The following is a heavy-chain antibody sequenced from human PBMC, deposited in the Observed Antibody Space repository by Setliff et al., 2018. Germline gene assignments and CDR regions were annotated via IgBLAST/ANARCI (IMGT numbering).Heavy chain of an antibody. CDR3: RLAHCSTTSCEEALDY. J-gene: IGHJ4*02. CDR1: GDSISSSSYH. V-gene: IGHV4-39*01. CDR2: IYYNGDT. D-gene: IGHD2-2*01. Sequence: PSETLSLTCSLSGDSISSSSYHWGWIRQSPGKGLEWIGNIYYNGDTNRNPSLKSRVTVSVDTSRDQFSLSLSSVTAADTAVYYFRLAHCSTTSCEEALDYWSQGTLVTVSS.